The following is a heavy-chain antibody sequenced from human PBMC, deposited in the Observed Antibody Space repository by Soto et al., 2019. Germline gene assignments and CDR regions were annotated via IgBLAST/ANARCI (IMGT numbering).Heavy chain of an antibody. V-gene: IGHV3-23*01. CDR2: ISGSGGST. Sequence: GGSLRLSCAASGFTFSSYAMSWVRQAPGKGLEWVSAISGSGGSTYYADSVKGRFTISRDNSKNTLYLQMNSLRAEDTAVYYCAIYDYGDYYYMDVWGKGTTVTVSS. D-gene: IGHD4-17*01. CDR1: GFTFSSYA. CDR3: AIYDYGDYYYMDV. J-gene: IGHJ6*03.